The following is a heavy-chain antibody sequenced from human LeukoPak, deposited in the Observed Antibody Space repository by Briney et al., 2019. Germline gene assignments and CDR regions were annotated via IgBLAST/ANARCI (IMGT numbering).Heavy chain of an antibody. D-gene: IGHD1-26*01. Sequence: GGSLRLPCAASGFTFSDYYMSWIRQAPGKGLEWVSYISNSGSTIYYADSVKGRFFISRDNAKNSLYLQMNSLRAEDTAVYYCARAPKFRLVGVPKGPFDPWGQGTLVTVSS. J-gene: IGHJ5*02. V-gene: IGHV3-11*01. CDR2: ISNSGSTI. CDR3: ARAPKFRLVGVPKGPFDP. CDR1: GFTFSDYY.